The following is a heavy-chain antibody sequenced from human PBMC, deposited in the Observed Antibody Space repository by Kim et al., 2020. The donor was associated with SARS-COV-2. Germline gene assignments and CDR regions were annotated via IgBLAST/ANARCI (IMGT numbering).Heavy chain of an antibody. CDR2: IIPILGIA. J-gene: IGHJ6*02. CDR1: GGTFSSYA. D-gene: IGHD2-2*01. Sequence: SVKVSCKASGGTFSSYAISWVRQAPGQGLEWMGRIIPILGIANYAQKFQGRVTITADKSTSTAYMELSSLRSEDTAVYYGARNLRYCSSTSCNWNYYYYGMDVWGQGTTVTVSS. V-gene: IGHV1-69*04. CDR3: ARNLRYCSSTSCNWNYYYYGMDV.